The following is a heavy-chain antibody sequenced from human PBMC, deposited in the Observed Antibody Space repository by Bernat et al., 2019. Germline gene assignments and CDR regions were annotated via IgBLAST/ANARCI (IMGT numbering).Heavy chain of an antibody. Sequence: QVQLVQSGAELKKPGASVTFSCKASGYTFTNYAVTWVRQAPGQGLEWMVWISAYNGNRNYAKNLQGRVTKNTDTTTNTAYMELRSLGSDDTALDNCARGGGVTHFDYWGQGALVTVSS. CDR1: GYTFTNYA. CDR3: ARGGGVTHFDY. CDR2: ISAYNGNR. V-gene: IGHV1-18*01. D-gene: IGHD3-16*01. J-gene: IGHJ4*02.